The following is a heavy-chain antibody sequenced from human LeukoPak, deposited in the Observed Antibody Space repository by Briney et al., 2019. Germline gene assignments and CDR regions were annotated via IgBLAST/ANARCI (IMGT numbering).Heavy chain of an antibody. CDR2: ISSSGSTI. CDR3: AKGPYYYGSGSPASHFDY. J-gene: IGHJ4*02. CDR1: GFTFSSYE. Sequence: GGSLRLSCAASGFTFSSYEMNWVRQAPGKGLEWVSYISSSGSTIYYADSVKGRFTISRDNAKNSLYLQMNSLRAEDTALYYCAKGPYYYGSGSPASHFDYWGQGTLVTVSS. V-gene: IGHV3-48*03. D-gene: IGHD3-10*01.